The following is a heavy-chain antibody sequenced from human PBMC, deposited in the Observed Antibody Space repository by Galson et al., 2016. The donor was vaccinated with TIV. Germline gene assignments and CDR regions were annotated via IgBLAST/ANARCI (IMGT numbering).Heavy chain of an antibody. Sequence: LSPTCEVYGGSFNRYYWTWIRQPPGKGLEWIGQINHRGSTKYNPSLNSRVTIPVDTSKNQFSLKMTSMTAADTAVYYCASPFPGGDDFWSAYYDAFDVWGQGTMVTVSS. J-gene: IGHJ3*01. CDR2: INHRGST. CDR3: ASPFPGGDDFWSAYYDAFDV. CDR1: GGSFNRYY. D-gene: IGHD3-3*01. V-gene: IGHV4-34*01.